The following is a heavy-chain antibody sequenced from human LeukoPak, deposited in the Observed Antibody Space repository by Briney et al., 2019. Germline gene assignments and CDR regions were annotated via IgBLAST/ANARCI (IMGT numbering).Heavy chain of an antibody. Sequence: GGSLRLSCAASGFIFSSYGMHWVRQAPGKGLEWVAFIRYDGSNTYYADSVKGRFTISRDNSKNTLYLQMNSLRGEDTAVYYCARDQYGSGDGYYMDVWGKGTTVTISS. V-gene: IGHV3-30*02. CDR3: ARDQYGSGDGYYMDV. CDR1: GFIFSSYG. CDR2: IRYDGSNT. J-gene: IGHJ6*03. D-gene: IGHD3-10*01.